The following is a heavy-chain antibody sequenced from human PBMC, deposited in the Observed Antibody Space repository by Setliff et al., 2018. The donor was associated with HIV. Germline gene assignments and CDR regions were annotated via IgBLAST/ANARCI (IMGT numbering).Heavy chain of an antibody. CDR3: ARGVAVTAIHAYYYGLDV. D-gene: IGHD2-21*02. Sequence: SETLSLTCTVSGGSISSGSHYWSWIRQPAGKGLEWIGRFYSSRSNSYNPSLKSRVTISVDTSKNQFSLRLSSVTAADTAVYYCARGVAVTAIHAYYYGLDVWGQGTTVTVSS. CDR1: GGSISSGSHY. V-gene: IGHV4-61*02. CDR2: FYSSRSN. J-gene: IGHJ6*02.